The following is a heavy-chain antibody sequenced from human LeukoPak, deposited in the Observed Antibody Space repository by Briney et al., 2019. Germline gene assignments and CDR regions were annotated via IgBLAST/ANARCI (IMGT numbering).Heavy chain of an antibody. CDR2: MNPNSGNT. V-gene: IGHV1-8*03. D-gene: IGHD1-26*01. J-gene: IGHJ4*02. CDR3: ARVGGDYENDFDY. CDR1: GYTFTSYD. Sequence: ASVKVSCKASGYTFTSYDINWVRQATGQGLEWMGWMNPNSGNTGYAQKLQGRVTITRNTSISTAYMELSSLRSEDTAVYYCARVGGDYENDFDYWGQGTMVIVSS.